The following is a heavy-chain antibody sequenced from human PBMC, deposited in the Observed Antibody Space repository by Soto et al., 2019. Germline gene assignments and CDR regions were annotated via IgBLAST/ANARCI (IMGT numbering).Heavy chain of an antibody. J-gene: IGHJ4*02. V-gene: IGHV2-26*01. D-gene: IGHD3-3*01. CDR3: ARIRRRHDFWSGSIGYYFDY. CDR1: GFSLSNARMG. CDR2: IFSNDEK. Sequence: ASGPTLVNPTETLTLTCTVSGFSLSNARMGVSWLRQPPGKALEWIAQIFSNDEKSYSTSLKSRLTISKDTSKSQVVLTMTNMDPVDTATYYCARIRRRHDFWSGSIGYYFDYWGQGTLVTVSS.